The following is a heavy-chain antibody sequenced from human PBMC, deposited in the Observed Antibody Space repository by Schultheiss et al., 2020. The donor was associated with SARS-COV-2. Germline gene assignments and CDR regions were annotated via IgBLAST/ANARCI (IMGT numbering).Heavy chain of an antibody. CDR3: ARHYTGYSSSHYYYYYMDV. CDR1: GGSISSYY. CDR2: IYYSGST. V-gene: IGHV4-59*08. J-gene: IGHJ6*03. D-gene: IGHD6-6*01. Sequence: SENLSLTCTVSGGSISSYYWSWIRQPPGKGLEWIGYIYYSGSTNYNPSLKSRVTISVDTSKNQFSLKLSSVTAADTAVYYCARHYTGYSSSHYYYYYMDVWGKGTTVTVSS.